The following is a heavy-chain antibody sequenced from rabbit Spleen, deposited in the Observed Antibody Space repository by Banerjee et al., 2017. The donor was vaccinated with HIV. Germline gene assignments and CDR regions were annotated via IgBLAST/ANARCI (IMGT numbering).Heavy chain of an antibody. CDR2: IDPVFGIT. CDR3: ARDLVVAIGWNFNL. D-gene: IGHD3-3*01. J-gene: IGHJ4*01. Sequence: QEQLEESGGGLVKPGGSLKLSCTASGFTLSSYYMNWVRQAPGKGLEWIGYIDPVFGITYYANWVNGRFIMSRTSSTKVTLQMTSLTAADTATYFCARDLVVAIGWNFNLWGPGTLVTVS. V-gene: IGHV1S45*01. CDR1: GFTLSSYYM.